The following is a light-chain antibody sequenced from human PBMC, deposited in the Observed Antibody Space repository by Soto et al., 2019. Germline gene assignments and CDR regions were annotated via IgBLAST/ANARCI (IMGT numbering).Light chain of an antibody. CDR1: GSDVGSYNY. J-gene: IGLJ2*01. V-gene: IGLV2-8*01. Sequence: QSVLTQPPSASGSPGQSVTISCTGTGSDVGSYNYVSWYQHHPGKAPKLIIYEVSKWPSGVPDRFSGSKSGNTASLTVSGLQAEDEADYYCSSYRGNNNVVFGGGTKVTVL. CDR3: SSYRGNNNVV. CDR2: EVS.